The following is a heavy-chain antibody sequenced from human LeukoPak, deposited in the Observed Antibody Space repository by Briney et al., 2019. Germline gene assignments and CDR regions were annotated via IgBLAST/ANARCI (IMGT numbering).Heavy chain of an antibody. D-gene: IGHD2-2*01. CDR3: AREGCSTTSCFGAFDI. Sequence: PGGSLRLSCAASGFIFSNYAMHWVRQAPGKGLEWVSYISRTIYYADSVKGRFTISRDNAKNSLYLQMNSLRAEDTAVYYCAREGCSTTSCFGAFDIWGQGTMVTVSS. V-gene: IGHV3-48*04. CDR2: ISRTI. J-gene: IGHJ3*02. CDR1: GFIFSNYA.